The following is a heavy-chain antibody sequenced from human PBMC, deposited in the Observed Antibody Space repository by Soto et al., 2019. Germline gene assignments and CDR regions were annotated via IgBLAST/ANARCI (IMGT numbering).Heavy chain of an antibody. V-gene: IGHV3-72*01. J-gene: IGHJ5*02. CDR1: GFTFSAHY. CDR2: IKNKANSYTT. Sequence: PGGSLRLSCAASGFTFSAHYMDWVRQAPGKGLEWVGRIKNKANSYTTEYAASVEGRFTISREDSQNSLYLQMNSLKTEDTAVYYCAKSGGEARTNWFDPWGQGALVTVSS. D-gene: IGHD3-10*01. CDR3: AKSGGEARTNWFDP.